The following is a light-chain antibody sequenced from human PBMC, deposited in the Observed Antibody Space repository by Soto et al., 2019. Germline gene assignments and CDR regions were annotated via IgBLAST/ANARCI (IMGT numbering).Light chain of an antibody. Sequence: ETVLTQSPGTLSLSPGERATLSCRASQIISSNYLAWYQQKPGQAPRLLIYGTSNRATGIPDRFSGSGSETDFTLTISRLEPEDFAVYYCQQYGSSPPSITFGQGTRLEIK. V-gene: IGKV3-20*01. CDR2: GTS. CDR3: QQYGSSPPSIT. CDR1: QIISSNY. J-gene: IGKJ5*01.